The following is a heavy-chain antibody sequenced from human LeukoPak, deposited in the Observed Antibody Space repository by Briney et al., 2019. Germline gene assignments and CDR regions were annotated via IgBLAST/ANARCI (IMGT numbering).Heavy chain of an antibody. Sequence: GGSLRLSCAASGFSFSIYSMNWVRQAPGKGLEWVSYIVGSSSTIYYADSVKGRFTISRDNAKNSLYLQMDSLRVEDTAVYYCATDSPETAAFDYWGQGTLVTVSS. CDR2: IVGSSSTI. J-gene: IGHJ4*02. D-gene: IGHD1-1*01. CDR1: GFSFSIYS. CDR3: ATDSPETAAFDY. V-gene: IGHV3-48*04.